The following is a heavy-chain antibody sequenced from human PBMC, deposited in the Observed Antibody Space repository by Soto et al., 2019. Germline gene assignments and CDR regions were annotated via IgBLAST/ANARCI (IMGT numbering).Heavy chain of an antibody. Sequence: ASVKVSCKASGYTFTGHYMHWVRQAPGQGLEWMGWINPNSGGTNYAQKFQGRVTMTRDTSISTAYMELSRLRSDDTAVYYCARESDSSGYAFDYWGQGTLVTVSS. CDR2: INPNSGGT. J-gene: IGHJ4*02. CDR1: GYTFTGHY. CDR3: ARESDSSGYAFDY. D-gene: IGHD3-22*01. V-gene: IGHV1-2*02.